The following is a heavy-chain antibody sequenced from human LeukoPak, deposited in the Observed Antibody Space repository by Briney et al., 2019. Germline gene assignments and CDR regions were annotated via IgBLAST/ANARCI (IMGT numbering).Heavy chain of an antibody. CDR2: VYYSGTT. CDR1: GGSITSYY. Sequence: SETLSLTCTVSGGSITSYYWSWIRQPPGKGLEWIGYVYYSGTTTYSPSLKSRVTISIDTSKNQFSLELRSVTAADTAVYYCARAPYRNGFYFLDPWGQGTLLSVSS. J-gene: IGHJ5*02. D-gene: IGHD3-22*01. V-gene: IGHV4-59*01. CDR3: ARAPYRNGFYFLDP.